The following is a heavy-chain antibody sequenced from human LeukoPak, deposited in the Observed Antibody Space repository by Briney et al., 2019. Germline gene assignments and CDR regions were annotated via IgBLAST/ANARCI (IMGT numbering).Heavy chain of an antibody. J-gene: IGHJ4*02. CDR3: AKDGRWLQLEYYFDY. CDR2: INQHGSET. V-gene: IGHV3-7*03. CDR1: GFSFSSYW. D-gene: IGHD5-24*01. Sequence: GGSLRLSCEVSGFSFSSYWMTWVRQAPGKGLEWVANINQHGSETYYVDSVKGRFTISRDNAKNSLYLQMNSLRAEDTAFYYCAKDGRWLQLEYYFDYWGQGTLVTVSS.